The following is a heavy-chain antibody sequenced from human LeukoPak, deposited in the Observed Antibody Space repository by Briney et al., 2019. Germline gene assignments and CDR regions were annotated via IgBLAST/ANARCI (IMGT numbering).Heavy chain of an antibody. V-gene: IGHV3-30*02. CDR3: AKYWGFETIFGVVRDAFDI. J-gene: IGHJ3*02. CDR1: GFTFSSYG. CDR2: IRYDGSNK. Sequence: GGSLRLSCAASGFTFSSYGMHWVRQAPGKGLEWVAFIRYDGSNKYYADSVKGRFTISRDNSKNTLYLQMNSLRAEDTAVYYCAKYWGFETIFGVVRDAFDIWGQGTMVTVSS. D-gene: IGHD3-3*01.